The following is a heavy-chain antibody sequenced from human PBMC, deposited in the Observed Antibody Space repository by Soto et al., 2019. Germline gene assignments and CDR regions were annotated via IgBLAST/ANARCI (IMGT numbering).Heavy chain of an antibody. D-gene: IGHD6-19*01. V-gene: IGHV3-48*02. Sequence: HPGGSLRLSCAASGFTFSSYSMNWVRQAPGKGLEWVSYISSSSSTIYYADSVKGRFTISRDNAKNSLYLQMNSLRDEDTAVYYCARDFVLAVAGTATHTSGNWFDPWGQGTRVTVSS. CDR2: ISSSSSTI. CDR1: GFTFSSYS. CDR3: ARDFVLAVAGTATHTSGNWFDP. J-gene: IGHJ5*02.